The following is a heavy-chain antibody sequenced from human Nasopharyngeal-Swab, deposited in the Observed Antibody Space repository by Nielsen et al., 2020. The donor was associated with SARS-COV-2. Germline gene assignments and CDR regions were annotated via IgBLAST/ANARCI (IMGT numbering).Heavy chain of an antibody. D-gene: IGHD4-23*01. V-gene: IGHV3-7*03. Sequence: GESLKISCVTSGFTFGRYWMTWVRQAPGKGLEWVANIKQDGGEKNYVDSVKGRFTISRDNAKNSLYLQMNSLRAEDTAVYYCAGGNSADHWGQGTLVTVSS. CDR3: AGGNSADH. CDR2: IKQDGGEK. J-gene: IGHJ4*02. CDR1: GFTFGRYW.